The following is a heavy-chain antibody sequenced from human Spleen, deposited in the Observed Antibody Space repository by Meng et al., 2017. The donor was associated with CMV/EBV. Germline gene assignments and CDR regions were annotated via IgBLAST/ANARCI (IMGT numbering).Heavy chain of an antibody. CDR2: INHSGST. J-gene: IGHJ4*02. CDR3: ARGAVAGTNY. Sequence: QVQLQHGGAGLLKPSETLSLTCAVYGGSFSGYYWSWIRQPPGKGLEWIGEINHSGSTNYNPSLKSRVTISVDTSKNQFSLKLSSVTAADTAVYYCARGAVAGTNYWGQGTLVTVSS. D-gene: IGHD6-19*01. CDR1: GGSFSGYY. V-gene: IGHV4-34*01.